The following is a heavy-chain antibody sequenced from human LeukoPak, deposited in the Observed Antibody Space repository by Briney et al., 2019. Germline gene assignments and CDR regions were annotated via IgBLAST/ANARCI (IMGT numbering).Heavy chain of an antibody. D-gene: IGHD3-9*01. CDR2: ISRGGDYI. J-gene: IGHJ4*02. CDR3: ARTPTYYDILTDYPYYFDY. CDR1: GFIFSSYS. V-gene: IGHV3-21*01. Sequence: GGSLRLSCAASGFIFSSYSMNWVRQAPGKGLQWVASISRGGDYIYYADSVKGRFTISRDNAKNALYLQMNSLRAEDTAVYYCARTPTYYDILTDYPYYFDYWGQGTLVTVSS.